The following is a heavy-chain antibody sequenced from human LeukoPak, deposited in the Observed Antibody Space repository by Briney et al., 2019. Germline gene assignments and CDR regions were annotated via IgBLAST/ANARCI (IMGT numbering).Heavy chain of an antibody. CDR3: ASPSRPFGDYDIAY. J-gene: IGHJ4*02. CDR1: GITFRVYA. V-gene: IGHV3-30-3*01. D-gene: IGHD3-22*01. CDR2: ISFDGAKT. Sequence: GGSLRLSCTVSGITFRVYAVQWVRQAPGKGLEWAATISFDGAKTSYAGSVKGRFTVSRDNSKNTLFLEMNSLRLEDTAVYYCASPSRPFGDYDIAYRGQGSLVSVSS.